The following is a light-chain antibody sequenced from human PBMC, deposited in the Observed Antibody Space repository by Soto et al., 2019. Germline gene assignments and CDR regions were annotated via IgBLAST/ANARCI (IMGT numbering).Light chain of an antibody. Sequence: EIVMTQSPVTLSVSPGERATLSCRASQSVSSNLAWYQQNSGQAPRHLIYGASTRATGIPARFSGSGSETEFALTIASLQSDDFAVHYCQQYNNWPRATFGQGTKVEIK. CDR1: QSVSSN. CDR2: GAS. CDR3: QQYNNWPRAT. V-gene: IGKV3-15*01. J-gene: IGKJ1*01.